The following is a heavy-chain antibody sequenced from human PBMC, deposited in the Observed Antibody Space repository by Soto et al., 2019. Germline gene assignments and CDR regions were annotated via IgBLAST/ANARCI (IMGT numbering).Heavy chain of an antibody. CDR3: ARGVTMVRVTPLNYYYYMDV. CDR1: GFTFTSYY. J-gene: IGHJ6*03. CDR2: INPSGGST. V-gene: IGHV1-46*03. Sequence: ASVKVSCKASGFTFTSYYMHWVRQAPGQGLEWMGIINPSGGSTSYAQKFQGRVIMTRDTSTSTLYMELSSLRSEDTAVYYCARGVTMVRVTPLNYYYYMDVWGKGTTVTVSS. D-gene: IGHD3-10*01.